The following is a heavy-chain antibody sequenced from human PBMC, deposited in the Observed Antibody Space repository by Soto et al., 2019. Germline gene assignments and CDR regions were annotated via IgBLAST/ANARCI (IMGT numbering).Heavy chain of an antibody. CDR1: GFTFSSYA. Sequence: EVQLLESGGGLVQPGGSLRLSCAASGFTFSSYAMSWVRQAPGKGLEWVSAISGSGGSTYYADSVKGRFTISRDNSKNTLYLQMNSLRAEDTAVYYCAKAVGTRAPYGYNYPPLFDYWGQGTLVTVSS. V-gene: IGHV3-23*01. J-gene: IGHJ4*02. CDR2: ISGSGGST. CDR3: AKAVGTRAPYGYNYPPLFDY. D-gene: IGHD1-1*01.